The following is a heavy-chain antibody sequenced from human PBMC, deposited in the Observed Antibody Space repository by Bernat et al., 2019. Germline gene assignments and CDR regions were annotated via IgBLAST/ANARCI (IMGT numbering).Heavy chain of an antibody. V-gene: IGHV3-21*01. Sequence: EVQLVESGGGLVKPGGSLRLSCAASGFTFSSYSMNWVRQAPGKGLEWVSSISSSSSSSYIYYADSVKGRFTISRDNAKNSLYLQMNSLRAEDTAVYYCARRAQGTFDYWGQGTLVTVSS. CDR1: GFTFSSYS. CDR3: ARRAQGTFDY. J-gene: IGHJ4*02. D-gene: IGHD3/OR15-3a*01. CDR2: ISSSSSSSYI.